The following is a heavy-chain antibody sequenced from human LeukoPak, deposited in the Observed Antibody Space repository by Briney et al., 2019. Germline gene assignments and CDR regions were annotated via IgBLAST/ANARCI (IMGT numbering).Heavy chain of an antibody. Sequence: GGSLRLSCAASGFTFSSYGMHWVRQAPGKGLEWVAVIRYDGSNKYYADSVKGRFTISRDNSKNTLYLQMNSLRAEDTAVYYCARAPLYCSGGSCYLDAFDIWGQGTMVTVSS. V-gene: IGHV3-33*01. CDR3: ARAPLYCSGGSCYLDAFDI. J-gene: IGHJ3*02. CDR1: GFTFSSYG. CDR2: IRYDGSNK. D-gene: IGHD2-15*01.